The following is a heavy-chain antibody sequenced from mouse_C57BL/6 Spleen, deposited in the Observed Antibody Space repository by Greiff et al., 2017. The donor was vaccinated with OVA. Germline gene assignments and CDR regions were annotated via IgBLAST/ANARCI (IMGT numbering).Heavy chain of an antibody. V-gene: IGHV1-69*01. D-gene: IGHD2-2*01. CDR3: ARFPKVTRYFDV. J-gene: IGHJ1*03. CDR1: GYTFTSYW. CDR2: IDPSDSYT. Sequence: VQLQQPGAELVMPGASVKLSCKASGYTFTSYWMHWVKQRPGQGLEWIGEIDPSDSYTNYNQKFKGKSTLTVDKSSSTAYMQLSSLTSEDSAVYYCARFPKVTRYFDVWGTGTTVTVAS.